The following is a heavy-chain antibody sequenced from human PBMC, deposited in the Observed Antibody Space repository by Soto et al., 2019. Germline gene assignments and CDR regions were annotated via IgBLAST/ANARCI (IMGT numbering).Heavy chain of an antibody. D-gene: IGHD6-13*01. V-gene: IGHV3-7*01. J-gene: IGHJ6*02. CDR1: GFTFSSYW. CDR3: ARIAASGRGWDV. Sequence: EVQLVESGGGLVQPGGSLRLSCVDSGFTFSSYWMSWVRQAPVKGLEWVGNIKQDGSEENYADSVKGRFTISRDNAKNAMYLQMNSLRVEGTAVYYWARIAASGRGWDVWGQGTTVGVSS. CDR2: IKQDGSEE.